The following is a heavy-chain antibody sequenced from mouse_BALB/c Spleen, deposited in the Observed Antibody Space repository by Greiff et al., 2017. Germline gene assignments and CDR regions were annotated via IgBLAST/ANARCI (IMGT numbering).Heavy chain of an antibody. Sequence: EVKVEESGPGLVKPSQSLSLTCTVTGYSITSDYAWNWIRQFPGNKLEWMGYISYSGSTSYNPSLKSRISITRDTSKNQFFLQLNSVTTEDTATYYCARSWGVGVFAYWGQGTLVTVSA. J-gene: IGHJ3*01. V-gene: IGHV3-2*02. CDR3: ARSWGVGVFAY. CDR2: ISYSGST. D-gene: IGHD4-1*01. CDR1: GYSITSDYA.